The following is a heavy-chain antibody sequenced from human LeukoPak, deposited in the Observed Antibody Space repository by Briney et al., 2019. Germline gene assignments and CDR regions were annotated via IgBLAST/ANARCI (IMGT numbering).Heavy chain of an antibody. V-gene: IGHV4-34*01. CDR1: GGSFSGYY. D-gene: IGHD2-2*01. J-gene: IGHJ6*03. Sequence: SETLSLTCAVYGGSFSGYYWSWIRQPPGKGLEWIGETNHSGSTNYNPSLKSRVTISVDTSKNQFSLKLSSVTAADTAVYYCARVQGYCSSTSCYRARGYYYMDVWGKGTTVTVSS. CDR2: TNHSGST. CDR3: ARVQGYCSSTSCYRARGYYYMDV.